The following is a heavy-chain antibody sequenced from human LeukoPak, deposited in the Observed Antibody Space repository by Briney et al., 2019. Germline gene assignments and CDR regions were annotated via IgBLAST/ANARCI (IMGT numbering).Heavy chain of an antibody. CDR3: IVDWDRRLH. D-gene: IGHD3-9*01. CDR2: IKSKTDGGTV. V-gene: IGHV3-15*01. J-gene: IGHJ4*02. Sequence: PGGSLRLSCADSGFTFSKAWVSWVRQAPGKGPEWVGRIKSKTDGGTVDYAAPVKDRFTISRDDSENTLFLQMNNLKTEDTAVYYCIVDWDRRLHWGQGTPITVSS. CDR1: GFTFSKAW.